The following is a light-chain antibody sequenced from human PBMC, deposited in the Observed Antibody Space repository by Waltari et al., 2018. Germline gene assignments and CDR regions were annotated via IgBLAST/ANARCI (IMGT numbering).Light chain of an antibody. CDR3: AAWDDSLSGHVV. CDR2: RNN. Sequence: QSVLTQPPSASGTPGQRVTISCSGSSSNIGSNYVYWYQQLPGTTPKLLIYRNNQRPPGVPDRFSGSKSGTSAPLAISGLRSEDEADYYCAAWDDSLSGHVVFGGGTKLTVL. CDR1: SSNIGSNY. J-gene: IGLJ2*01. V-gene: IGLV1-47*01.